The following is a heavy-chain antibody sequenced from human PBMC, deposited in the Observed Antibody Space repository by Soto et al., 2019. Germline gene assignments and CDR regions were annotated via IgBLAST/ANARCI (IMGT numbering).Heavy chain of an antibody. V-gene: IGHV1-46*01. CDR2: INPSGGST. D-gene: IGHD3-22*01. J-gene: IGHJ4*02. Sequence: ASVKVSCKASGYTFTSYYMHWVRQAPGQGLEWMGIINPSGGSTSYAQKFQGRVTMTRDTSTSTVYMELSNLRSEDTDVYYCARDSKASYYDSSGYSAYWGKGALVTGSX. CDR1: GYTFTSYY. CDR3: ARDSKASYYDSSGYSAY.